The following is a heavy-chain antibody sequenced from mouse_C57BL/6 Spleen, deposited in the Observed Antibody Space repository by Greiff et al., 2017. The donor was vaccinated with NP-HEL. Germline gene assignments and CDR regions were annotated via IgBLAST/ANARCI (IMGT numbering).Heavy chain of an antibody. CDR2: ISSGSSTI. CDR1: GFTFSDYG. CDR3: ARRTTTDAYYFDY. V-gene: IGHV5-17*01. J-gene: IGHJ2*01. D-gene: IGHD2-12*01. Sequence: EVKLVESGGGLVKPGGSLKLSCAASGFTFSDYGMHWVRQAPEKGLEWVAYISSGSSTIYYADTVKGRFTISRDNAKNTLFLQMTSLRSEDTAMYYCARRTTTDAYYFDYWGQGTTLTVSS.